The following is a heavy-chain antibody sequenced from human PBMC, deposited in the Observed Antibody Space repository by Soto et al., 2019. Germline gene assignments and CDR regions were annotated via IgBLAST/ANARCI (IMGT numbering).Heavy chain of an antibody. D-gene: IGHD2-21*02. V-gene: IGHV3-74*01. J-gene: IGHJ5*02. CDR1: GFNFSNHW. CDR2: ITSDGKSK. Sequence: GGSLRLSCAASGFNFSNHWMHWVRQRPAEGLVWVSRITSDGKSKAYAESVKGRFAISRDNAKNTLYLQMNGLTAEDTAVYYCARESGDWPLNWFDPWGQGTLVSVSS. CDR3: ARESGDWPLNWFDP.